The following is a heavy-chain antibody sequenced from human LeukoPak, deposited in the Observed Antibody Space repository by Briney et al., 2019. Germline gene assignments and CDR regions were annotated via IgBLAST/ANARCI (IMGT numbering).Heavy chain of an antibody. CDR2: INPNSGGT. V-gene: IGHV1-2*02. J-gene: IGHJ4*02. CDR3: ARTLYDFWSGYCLGY. D-gene: IGHD3-3*01. Sequence: ASVKVSCKTSGNTFIGFYMHWVRQAPGQGLEWMGWINPNSGGTNYAQKFQGRVTMTRDTSISTAYMELSRLRSDDTAVYYCARTLYDFWSGYCLGYWGQGTLVTVSS. CDR1: GNTFIGFY.